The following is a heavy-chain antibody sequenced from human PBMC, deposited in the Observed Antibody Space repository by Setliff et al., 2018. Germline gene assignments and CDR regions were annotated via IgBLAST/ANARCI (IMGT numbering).Heavy chain of an antibody. CDR1: GYTFTAYD. Sequence: ASVKVSCKASGYTFTAYDIVWVRQATGQGLEWMGWISVYNGDTIYAQKFQGRVAMTTDTSTSTAYMELRSLRSDDTAMYYCARDRSIVVVPAARTKFDPWGQGTLVTVSS. D-gene: IGHD2-2*01. CDR3: ARDRSIVVVPAARTKFDP. CDR2: ISVYNGDT. V-gene: IGHV1-18*01. J-gene: IGHJ5*02.